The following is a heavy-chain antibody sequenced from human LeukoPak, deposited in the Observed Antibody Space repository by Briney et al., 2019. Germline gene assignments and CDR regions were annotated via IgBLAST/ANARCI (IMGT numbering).Heavy chain of an antibody. D-gene: IGHD3-22*01. CDR3: ASKGTNYYDSSGYYYNWYFDL. Sequence: SETLSLTCTVSGGSISSSNFYWGWIRQPPGKGLEWIGTMSYSGSTFYSPSLKSRITISVDTSKNQFSLKLNSVTAADTAVYYCASKGTNYYDSSGYYYNWYFDLWGHGTLVTVS. CDR1: GGSISSSNFY. J-gene: IGHJ2*01. CDR2: MSYSGST. V-gene: IGHV4-39*01.